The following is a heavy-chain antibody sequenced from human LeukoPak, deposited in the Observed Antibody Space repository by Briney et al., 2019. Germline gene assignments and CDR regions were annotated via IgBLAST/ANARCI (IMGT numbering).Heavy chain of an antibody. J-gene: IGHJ4*02. Sequence: ASVKVSCKASGYTFTSYYMHWVRQAPGQGLEWMGWINPNSGGTNYAQKFQGRVTMTRDTSISTAYMELSRLRSDDTAVYYCARDPNYDFWSGYQPLYYFDYWGQGTLVTVSS. CDR1: GYTFTSYY. D-gene: IGHD3-3*01. V-gene: IGHV1-2*02. CDR3: ARDPNYDFWSGYQPLYYFDY. CDR2: INPNSGGT.